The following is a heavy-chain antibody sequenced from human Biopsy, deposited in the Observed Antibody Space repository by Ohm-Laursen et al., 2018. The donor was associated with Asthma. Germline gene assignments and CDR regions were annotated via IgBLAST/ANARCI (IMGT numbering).Heavy chain of an antibody. CDR2: ISVYNGNT. D-gene: IGHD3-10*01. V-gene: IGHV1-18*01. CDR3: ARAVDYSHYYGIDV. Sequence: ASVKVSCKTSGYTFNSAGITWVRQAPGQGLEWMGWISVYNGNTKVAQKLQDRVTMTTDTSTSTAYMELRSLRSDDTAVYFCARAVDYSHYYGIDVWGRGTTVTVS. J-gene: IGHJ6*02. CDR1: GYTFNSAG.